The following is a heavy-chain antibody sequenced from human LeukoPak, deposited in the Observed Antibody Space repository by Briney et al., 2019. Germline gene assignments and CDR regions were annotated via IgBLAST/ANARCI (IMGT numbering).Heavy chain of an antibody. CDR3: GRSHLVWDPPDY. V-gene: IGHV3-30*03. CDR2: ISYDGSTK. CDR1: GFTFSNYG. J-gene: IGHJ4*02. D-gene: IGHD1-14*01. Sequence: GGSLRLSCAASGFTFSNYGMHWVRQAPGRGLEWVAVISYDGSTKYYADSVKGRFTISRDNSENTLYLQMNSLRAEDTAVYYCGRSHLVWDPPDYWGQGTLVTVSS.